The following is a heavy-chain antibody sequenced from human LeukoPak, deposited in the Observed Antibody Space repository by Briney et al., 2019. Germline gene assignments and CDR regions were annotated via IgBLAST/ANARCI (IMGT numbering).Heavy chain of an antibody. CDR2: IDHSGST. Sequence: SETLSLTCAVSGGSFSTYYWSWIRQPPGKGLEWIGEIDHSGSTNYNPSLKSRVTISVDTSKNQFSLKLSSVTAADTAVYYCARASEDYYYYYMDVWGKGTTVTISS. CDR1: GGSFSTYY. J-gene: IGHJ6*03. CDR3: ARASEDYYYYYMDV. V-gene: IGHV4-34*01. D-gene: IGHD1-14*01.